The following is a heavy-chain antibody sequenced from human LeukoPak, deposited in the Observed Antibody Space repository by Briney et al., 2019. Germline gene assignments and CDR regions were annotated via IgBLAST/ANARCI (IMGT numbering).Heavy chain of an antibody. D-gene: IGHD6-13*01. J-gene: IGHJ6*02. CDR2: MNPNSGNT. CDR3: ARTWYSSSWYSVIPSHDQDYYYYGMDV. CDR1: GYTFTSYD. V-gene: IGHV1-8*01. Sequence: ASVKVSCKASGYTFTSYDINWVRQATGQGLEWMGWMNPNSGNTSYAQKFQGRVALTRNTSIRTAYMELSSLRSEDTAVYYFARTWYSSSWYSVIPSHDQDYYYYGMDVWGQGTTVTVSS.